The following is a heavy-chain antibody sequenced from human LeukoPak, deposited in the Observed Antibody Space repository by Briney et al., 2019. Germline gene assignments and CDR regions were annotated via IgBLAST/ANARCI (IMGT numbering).Heavy chain of an antibody. J-gene: IGHJ4*02. Sequence: GGSLRLSCAASGFTFSDYYMSWIRQAPGKGLEWVSYISSSGSTIYYADSVKGRFTISRDNAKNSLYLQMNSLRAEDTAVYYCASLLNTMVRGVISDIDYWGQGTLVTVSS. D-gene: IGHD3-10*01. CDR3: ASLLNTMVRGVISDIDY. V-gene: IGHV3-11*04. CDR2: ISSSGSTI. CDR1: GFTFSDYY.